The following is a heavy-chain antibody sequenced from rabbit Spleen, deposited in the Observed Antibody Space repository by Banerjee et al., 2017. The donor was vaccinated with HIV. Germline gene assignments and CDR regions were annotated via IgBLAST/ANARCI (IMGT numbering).Heavy chain of an antibody. Sequence: QSLEESGGDLVKPGTSLTLTCTVSGIDFSSSYWICWVRQAPGKGLEWIGCIDTVGSGSTYYASWAKGRFTIMKTSSTTVTLQMSSLTAADTATYFCERGIPNEGYAKFWGPGTLVTVS. V-gene: IGHV1S40*01. D-gene: IGHD6-1*01. CDR1: GIDFSSSYW. CDR2: IDTVGSGST. CDR3: ERGIPNEGYAKF. J-gene: IGHJ4*02.